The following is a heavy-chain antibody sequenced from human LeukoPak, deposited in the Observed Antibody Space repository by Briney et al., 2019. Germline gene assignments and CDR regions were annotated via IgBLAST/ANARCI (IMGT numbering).Heavy chain of an antibody. J-gene: IGHJ6*04. Sequence: PSETLSLTCTVSGGSISSYYWSWIRQPPGKGREWSGYIYYSGSTNYNPSLKSRVTISVDTSNNQFSLKLSSVTAADTAVYYCARDEIPLWLGMDVWGKGTPVTISS. CDR1: GGSISSYY. D-gene: IGHD5-18*01. CDR2: IYYSGST. CDR3: ARDEIPLWLGMDV. V-gene: IGHV4-59*12.